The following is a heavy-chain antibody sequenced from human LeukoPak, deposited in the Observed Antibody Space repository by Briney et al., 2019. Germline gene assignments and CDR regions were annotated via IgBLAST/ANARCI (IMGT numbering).Heavy chain of an antibody. CDR2: IGSGGST. CDR1: GFTFSTYS. V-gene: IGHV3-23*01. CDR3: AKDPAPNYYYYYGMDV. J-gene: IGHJ6*02. Sequence: GGSLRLSCAASGFTFSTYSMNWVRQAPGKGLEWVSYIGSGGSTYYADSVKGRFTISRDNSKNTLYLQMNSLRAEDTAVYYCAKDPAPNYYYYYGMDVWGQGTTVTVSS.